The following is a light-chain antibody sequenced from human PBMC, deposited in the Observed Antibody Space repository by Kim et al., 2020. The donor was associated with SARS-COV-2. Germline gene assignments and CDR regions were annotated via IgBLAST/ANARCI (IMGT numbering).Light chain of an antibody. CDR3: QQRSNWPPT. CDR1: QSVSSY. J-gene: IGKJ4*01. Sequence: LSPGDRATLSCRASQSVSSYLDWYQQKPGQAPRHLIYDASNRATGIPARFSGSGSGTDFTLTISSLEPEDFAVYYCQQRSNWPPTFGGGTKVDIK. V-gene: IGKV3-11*01. CDR2: DAS.